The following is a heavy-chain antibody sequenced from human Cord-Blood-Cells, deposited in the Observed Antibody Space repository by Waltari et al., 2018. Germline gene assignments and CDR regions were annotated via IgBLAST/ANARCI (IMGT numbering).Heavy chain of an antibody. V-gene: IGHV3-9*01. CDR2: ISWKSGSI. D-gene: IGHD5-12*01. CDR3: AKDIKVRGYDSVDY. J-gene: IGHJ4*02. CDR1: GFTFDDYA. Sequence: EVQLVESGGGLVQPGRSLRLSCAASGFTFDDYAMHWVRQAPGKGLEWVSGISWKSGSIGTADSVKGRFTISRDNAKNSLYLQMNSLRAEDTALYYCAKDIKVRGYDSVDYWGQGTLVTVSS.